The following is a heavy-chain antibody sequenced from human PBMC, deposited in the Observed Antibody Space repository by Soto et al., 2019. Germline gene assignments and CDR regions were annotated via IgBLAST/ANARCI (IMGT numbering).Heavy chain of an antibody. J-gene: IGHJ3*02. Sequence: QVQLQESGPGLVRPSQTLSLTCTLSGVSISDNDYYWTWIRQSPGVGLEWLGYIYTSGGTSYHPSIKSRLSISADTSSYRFSLKLTSVTAADTAVYFCARGEVRGAFDIWGPGTKVHVSS. CDR2: IYTSGGT. V-gene: IGHV4-30-4*01. CDR1: GVSISDNDYY. D-gene: IGHD3-10*01. CDR3: ARGEVRGAFDI.